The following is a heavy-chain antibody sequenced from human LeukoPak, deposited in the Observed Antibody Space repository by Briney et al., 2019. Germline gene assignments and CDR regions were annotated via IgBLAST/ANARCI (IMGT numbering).Heavy chain of an antibody. Sequence: SETLSLTCAVYGGSFSGYYWSWNRQPPGKGLEWIGYIYNSETTNYNPSLESRATISEDTSKNQFSLMLTSVTAADTAVYYCARVVYSHYWPEGMDVWGQGTTVTVSS. CDR3: ARVVYSHYWPEGMDV. J-gene: IGHJ6*02. V-gene: IGHV4-59*01. CDR1: GGSFSGYY. CDR2: IYNSETT. D-gene: IGHD4-11*01.